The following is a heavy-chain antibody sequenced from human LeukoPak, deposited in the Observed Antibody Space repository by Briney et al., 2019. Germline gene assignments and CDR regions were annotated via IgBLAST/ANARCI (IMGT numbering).Heavy chain of an antibody. J-gene: IGHJ4*02. CDR2: IIPIFGIA. V-gene: IGHV1-69*04. D-gene: IGHD4-23*01. CDR1: GGTFSSYA. CDR3: ARGRSYGGNSHFDY. Sequence: SVKVSCKASGGTFSSYAISWVRQAPGQGLEWMGRIIPIFGIANYAQKFQGRVTITADKSTSTAYMELSSLRSEDTAVYYCARGRSYGGNSHFDYWCQGTLVTVSS.